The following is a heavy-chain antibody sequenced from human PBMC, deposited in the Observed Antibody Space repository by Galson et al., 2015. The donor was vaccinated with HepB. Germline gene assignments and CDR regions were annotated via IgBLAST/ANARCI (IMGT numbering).Heavy chain of an antibody. CDR1: DYTFTSYG. D-gene: IGHD1-1*01. V-gene: IGHV1-18*01. Sequence: SVKVSCKASDYTFTSYGISWVRQAPGQGLEWMGWISAYNGNTNYAQKLQGRATMTTDTSTSTAYMELRSLRSDDTAVYYCARIWGNDGGVGNFDYWGQGTLVTVTS. J-gene: IGHJ4*02. CDR2: ISAYNGNT. CDR3: ARIWGNDGGVGNFDY.